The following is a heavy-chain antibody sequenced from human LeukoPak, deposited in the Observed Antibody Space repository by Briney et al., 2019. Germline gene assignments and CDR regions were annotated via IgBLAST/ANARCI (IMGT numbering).Heavy chain of an antibody. D-gene: IGHD3-22*01. V-gene: IGHV4-31*03. CDR1: GGSISSGGYY. CDR2: IYYSGST. CDR3: ARDADDTPFNDAFDI. J-gene: IGHJ3*02. Sequence: PSQTLSLTCTVSGGSISSGGYYWSWIRQHPGKGLEWIGYIYYSGSTYYNPSLKSRVTISVDTSKNQFSLKLSSVTAADTAVYCCARDADDTPFNDAFDIWGQGTMVTVSS.